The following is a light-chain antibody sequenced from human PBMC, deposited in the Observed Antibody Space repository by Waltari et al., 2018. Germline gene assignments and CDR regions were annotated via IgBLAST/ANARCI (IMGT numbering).Light chain of an antibody. CDR3: YSYADSYTWV. Sequence: QSALTQPRSVSGSPGQSVTISCSGTSSDVGGYNYVSWYQQHPGKAPKFIIYEVNKRPSGVPARFPGSKSCNTASLTIFGLQYEDEADYYCYSYADSYTWVFGGGTKLTVL. J-gene: IGLJ3*02. V-gene: IGLV2-11*01. CDR1: SSDVGGYNY. CDR2: EVN.